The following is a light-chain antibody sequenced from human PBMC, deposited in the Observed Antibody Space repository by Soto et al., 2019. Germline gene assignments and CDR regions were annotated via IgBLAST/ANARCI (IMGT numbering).Light chain of an antibody. V-gene: IGKV1-5*01. CDR2: DSS. J-gene: IGKJ1*01. CDR1: QSISNW. CDR3: QQYNSYSRT. Sequence: DIPMTPSPSTLSASVGDRVTITCRASQSISNWLAWYQQKPGKAPKLLIYDSSSLESGVPSRFSGSGSGTEFRLTIRTMQPDDFATYYCQQYNSYSRTFGQGTKVDI.